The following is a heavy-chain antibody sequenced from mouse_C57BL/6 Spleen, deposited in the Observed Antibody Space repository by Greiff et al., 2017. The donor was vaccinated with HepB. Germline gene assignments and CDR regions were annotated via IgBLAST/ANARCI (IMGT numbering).Heavy chain of an antibody. J-gene: IGHJ3*01. CDR1: GYTFTDYY. Sequence: VQLQQSGPELVKPGASVKISCKASGYTFTDYYMNWVKQSHGKSLAWIGDINPNNGGTSYNQKFKGKATLTVDKSSSTAYMELRSLTSEDSAVYYCARGGYDDGAWLAYWGQGTLVTVSA. V-gene: IGHV1-26*01. CDR2: INPNNGGT. D-gene: IGHD2-2*01. CDR3: ARGGYDDGAWLAY.